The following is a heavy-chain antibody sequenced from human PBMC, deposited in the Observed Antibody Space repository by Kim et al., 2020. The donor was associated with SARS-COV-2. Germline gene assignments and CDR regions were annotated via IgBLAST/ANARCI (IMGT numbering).Heavy chain of an antibody. CDR3: ARGSNWVLNCSSISCYPGVSHYYMDV. CDR1: GGSFSGYY. D-gene: IGHD2-2*01. J-gene: IGHJ6*03. CDR2: INHSGSS. Sequence: SETLSLTCAVYGGSFSGYYWSWIRQPPGKGLEWIGEIGEINHSGSSNYNPSLKSRVTISVDTSKNQFSLKMSSVTAADTAVYYCARGSNWVLNCSSISCYPGVSHYYMDVWGKGTTVTVSS. V-gene: IGHV4-34*01.